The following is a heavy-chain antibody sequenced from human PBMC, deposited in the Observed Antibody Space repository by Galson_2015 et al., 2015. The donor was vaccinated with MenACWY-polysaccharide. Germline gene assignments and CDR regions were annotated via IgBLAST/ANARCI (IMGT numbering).Heavy chain of an antibody. J-gene: IGHJ5*01. CDR3: AREPTYSGSFGWFDS. CDR1: GGSVSSDTDY. CDR2: MSYSGRA. V-gene: IGHV4-61*01. D-gene: IGHD1-26*01. Sequence: ETLSLTCTVSGGSVSSDTDYWGWLRQPPGKGLEWIGYMSYSGRANYNPSLKSRVIISLDTSKNQFSLWLTSVTAADTAMYYCAREPTYSGSFGWFDSWGPGTLVTVSS.